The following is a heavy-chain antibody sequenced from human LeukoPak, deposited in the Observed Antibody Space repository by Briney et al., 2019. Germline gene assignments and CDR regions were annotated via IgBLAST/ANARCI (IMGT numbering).Heavy chain of an antibody. J-gene: IGHJ3*02. CDR3: ARVSGYAFDI. V-gene: IGHV3-7*05. CDR2: IKQDGSEK. D-gene: IGHD2-15*01. Sequence: GGSLRLSCAASGFTFSNYWMTWVRQAPGKGLEWVANIKQDGSEKYYVDSVKGRFTISRDNAKNLLYLQMNSLRAEDTAVYYCARVSGYAFDIWGQGTMVTVSS. CDR1: GFTFSNYW.